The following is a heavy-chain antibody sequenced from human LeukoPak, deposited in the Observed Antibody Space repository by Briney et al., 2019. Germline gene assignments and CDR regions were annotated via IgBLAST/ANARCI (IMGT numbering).Heavy chain of an antibody. CDR3: ARGSSGWYEGGTYYFDY. V-gene: IGHV4-34*01. CDR1: GGSFSGYY. D-gene: IGHD6-19*01. J-gene: IGHJ4*02. CDR2: INHSGGT. Sequence: PSETLSLTCAVYGGSFSGYYWSWIRQPPGKGLEWIGEINHSGGTNYNPSLKSRVTISVDTSKNQFSLKLSSVTAADTAVYYCARGSSGWYEGGTYYFDYWGQGTLVTVSS.